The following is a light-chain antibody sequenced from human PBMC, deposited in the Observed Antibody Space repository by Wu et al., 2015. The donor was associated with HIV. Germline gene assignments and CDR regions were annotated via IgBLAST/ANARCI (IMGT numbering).Light chain of an antibody. V-gene: IGKV3-20*01. J-gene: IGKJ1*01. CDR1: QSVSSSY. Sequence: EIVLTQSPGTLSSSPGERATLSCRASQSVSSSYLAWYQQKPGQAPRLLISGASSRVTGIPDRFSGSGSGTDFTLTISRLEPEDFAVYYCQQYGDSWTFGRGTKVEIK. CDR2: GAS. CDR3: QQYGDSWT.